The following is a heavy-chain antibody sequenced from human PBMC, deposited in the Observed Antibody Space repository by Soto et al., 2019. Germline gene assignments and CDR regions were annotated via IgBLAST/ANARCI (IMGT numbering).Heavy chain of an antibody. J-gene: IGHJ6*02. V-gene: IGHV4-59*01. CDR2: IYYSGST. D-gene: IGHD6-19*01. CDR3: ARVGSGWYYYYYGMDV. CDR1: GGSISSYY. Sequence: SETLSLTCTVSGGSISSYYWSWIRQPPGKGLEWIGYIYYSGSTNYNPSLKSRVTISVDTSKNQFSLKLSSVTAADTAVYYCARVGSGWYYYYYGMDVWGQGTTVTVSS.